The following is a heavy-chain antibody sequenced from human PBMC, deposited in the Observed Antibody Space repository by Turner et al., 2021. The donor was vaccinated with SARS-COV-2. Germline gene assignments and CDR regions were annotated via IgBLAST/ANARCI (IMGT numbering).Heavy chain of an antibody. CDR1: GGTFSSYP. V-gene: IGHV1-69*01. Sequence: QVQLVQSGAEVKKPGSSLKVSCKASGGTFSSYPISWVRQATGQGLEWMGGIIPIFATANYAQKFQGRVTITADESTSTAYMELSSLRSEDTAVYYCARDLGDSGYGASPYFDYWGQGTLVTVSS. D-gene: IGHD5-12*01. CDR3: ARDLGDSGYGASPYFDY. CDR2: IIPIFATA. J-gene: IGHJ4*02.